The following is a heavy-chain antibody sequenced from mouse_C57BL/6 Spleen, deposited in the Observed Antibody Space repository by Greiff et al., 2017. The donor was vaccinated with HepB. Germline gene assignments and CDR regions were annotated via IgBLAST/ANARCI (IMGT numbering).Heavy chain of an antibody. CDR2: IDPETGGT. Sequence: VQLQQSGAELVRPGASVTLSCKASGYTFTDYEMHWVKQTPVHGLEWIGAIDPETGGTAYNQKFKGKAILTADKSSSTAYMELRSLTSEDSAVYYCTRDSGYDGEFDYWGQGTTLTVSS. J-gene: IGHJ2*01. CDR1: GYTFTDYE. CDR3: TRDSGYDGEFDY. D-gene: IGHD2-2*01. V-gene: IGHV1-15*01.